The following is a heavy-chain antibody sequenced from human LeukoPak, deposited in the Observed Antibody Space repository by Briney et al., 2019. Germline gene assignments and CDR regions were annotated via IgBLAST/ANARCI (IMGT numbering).Heavy chain of an antibody. V-gene: IGHV4-38-2*02. CDR3: VRDFFPYYDFWSGYSPYYFDY. D-gene: IGHD3-3*01. CDR1: GYSISSGYY. J-gene: IGHJ4*02. Sequence: PSETLSLTCTVSGYSISSGYYWGWIRQPPGKGLEGIGSIYHSGSTYYNPSLKSRVTISVDTSKNQFSLKLSSVTAADTAVYYCVRDFFPYYDFWSGYSPYYFDYWGQGTLVTVSS. CDR2: IYHSGST.